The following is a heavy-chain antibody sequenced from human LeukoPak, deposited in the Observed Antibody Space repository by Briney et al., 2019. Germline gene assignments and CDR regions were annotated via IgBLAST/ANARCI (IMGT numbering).Heavy chain of an antibody. CDR2: IRYDGSNK. CDR1: GFTFSSYG. CDR3: ATSTVVITFGPPDY. V-gene: IGHV3-30*02. J-gene: IGHJ4*02. D-gene: IGHD3-22*01. Sequence: GGSLRLSCAASGFTFSSYGMHWVRQAPGKGLEWVAFIRYDGSNKYYADSVKGRFTISRDNSKNTLYLQMNSLRAEDTAVYYCATSTVVITFGPPDYWGQGTLATVSS.